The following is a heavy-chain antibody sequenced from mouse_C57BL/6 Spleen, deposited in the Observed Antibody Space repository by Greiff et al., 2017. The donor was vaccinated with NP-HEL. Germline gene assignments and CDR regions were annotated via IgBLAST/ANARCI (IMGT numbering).Heavy chain of an antibody. CDR3: ARGDYYGSSYNWYFDV. CDR2: IHPNSGST. CDR1: GYTFTSYW. Sequence: VQLQQPGAELVKPGASVKLSCKASGYTFTSYWMHWVKQRPGQGLAWIGMIHPNSGSTNYNEKFKSKATLTVDKSSSTAYMQLSSLTSEDSAVYYCARGDYYGSSYNWYFDVWGTGTTVTVSS. D-gene: IGHD1-1*01. V-gene: IGHV1-64*01. J-gene: IGHJ1*03.